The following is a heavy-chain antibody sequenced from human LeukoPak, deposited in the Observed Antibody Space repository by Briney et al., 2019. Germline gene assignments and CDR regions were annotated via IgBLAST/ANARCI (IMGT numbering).Heavy chain of an antibody. V-gene: IGHV1-24*01. CDR1: GYTLTELS. D-gene: IGHD1-26*01. J-gene: IGHJ4*02. CDR3: ATDLKRIVGATDFDY. Sequence: SVKVSCKVSGYTLTELSMHWVRQAPGKGLEWMGGFDTEDGETIYAQKFQGRVTMTEDTSTDTAYMELSSLRSEDTAVYYCATDLKRIVGATDFDYWGQGTLVTVSS. CDR2: FDTEDGET.